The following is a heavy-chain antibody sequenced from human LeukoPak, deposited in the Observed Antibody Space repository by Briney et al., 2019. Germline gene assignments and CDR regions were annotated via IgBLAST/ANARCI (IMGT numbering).Heavy chain of an antibody. CDR3: AREARRGYSYGLDY. V-gene: IGHV4-4*07. D-gene: IGHD5-18*01. Sequence: SETLSLTRTVSGGSISSYYWSWIRQPAGKGLEWIGRIYTSGSTNYNPSLKSRVTMSVDTSKNQFSLKLSSVTAADTAVYYCAREARRGYSYGLDYWGQGTLVTVSS. CDR1: GGSISSYY. J-gene: IGHJ4*02. CDR2: IYTSGST.